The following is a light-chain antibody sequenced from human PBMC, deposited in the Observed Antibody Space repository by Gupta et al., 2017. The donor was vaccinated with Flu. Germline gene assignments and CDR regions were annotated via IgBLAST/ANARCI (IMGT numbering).Light chain of an antibody. V-gene: IGLV1-51*02. Sequence: QSLLTTQPSLSAATGQKVPISCSGSSSNIGDNYVSWYQQPPETAPKLLIYENNRRPSGIPDRFSGSKSGTSATLGITGLQTGDEADYFCGTWDSSLSGYVFGTGTKVTAL. J-gene: IGLJ1*01. CDR2: ENN. CDR1: SSNIGDNY. CDR3: GTWDSSLSGYV.